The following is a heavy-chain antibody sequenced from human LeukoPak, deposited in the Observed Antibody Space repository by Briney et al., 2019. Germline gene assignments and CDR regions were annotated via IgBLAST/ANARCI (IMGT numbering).Heavy chain of an antibody. CDR2: IFYSGST. D-gene: IGHD6-13*01. CDR1: AGSISSSSYY. V-gene: IGHV4-39*01. J-gene: IGHJ4*02. Sequence: SGTLSLTCTVSAGSISSSSYYWGWIRQPPGKGLEWIGSIFYSGSTYYNPFLKSRVAISVDTSKNQFSLNLSSVTAADTAVYNCARRAAGAGDFDYWGQGTLVTVSS. CDR3: ARRAAGAGDFDY.